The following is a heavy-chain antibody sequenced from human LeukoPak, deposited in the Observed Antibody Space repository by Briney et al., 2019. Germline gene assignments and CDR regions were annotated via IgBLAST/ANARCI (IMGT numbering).Heavy chain of an antibody. J-gene: IGHJ6*03. D-gene: IGHD5-12*01. V-gene: IGHV4-34*01. CDR1: GGFFSGYY. Sequence: SETLPLTCAVYGGFFSGYYWGWIRQSPGKGLEWIGEINHSGSTNYNPSLKSRVTIPADTSKTQVSRKLSSVNAADTAVYYCTRVMAGRGSSDYYTSPTSYGNYCYIDVWGKGTTVTVSS. CDR3: TRVMAGRGSSDYYTSPTSYGNYCYIDV. CDR2: INHSGST.